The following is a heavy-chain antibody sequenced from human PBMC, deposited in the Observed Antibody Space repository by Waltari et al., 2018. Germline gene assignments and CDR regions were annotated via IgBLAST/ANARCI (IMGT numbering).Heavy chain of an antibody. CDR1: AGSFSGYY. Sequence: QVQLQQWGAGLLKPSETLSLTCAVYAGSFSGYYWSWIRQPPGRGLEWIGEINHSGSTNYNPSLKSRVTISVDTSKNQFSLKLSSVTAADTAVYYCARANTYYYDDWGQGTLVTVSS. D-gene: IGHD3-16*01. J-gene: IGHJ4*02. CDR2: INHSGST. CDR3: ARANTYYYDD. V-gene: IGHV4-34*01.